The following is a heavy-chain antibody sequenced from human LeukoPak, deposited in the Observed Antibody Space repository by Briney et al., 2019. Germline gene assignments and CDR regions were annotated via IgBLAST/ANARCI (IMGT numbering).Heavy chain of an antibody. CDR1: GGSITNTNY. CDR3: ARDLGTTDAFDI. Sequence: SETLSLTCGVSGGSITNTNYWTWVRQPPGKGLEWIGEVNLQGSTNYNPSLMGRVAIAVDTSENHISLQLTSVTAADTAVYYCARDLGTTDAFDIWGQGTMLSVSS. V-gene: IGHV4-4*02. J-gene: IGHJ3*02. D-gene: IGHD2/OR15-2a*01. CDR2: VNLQGST.